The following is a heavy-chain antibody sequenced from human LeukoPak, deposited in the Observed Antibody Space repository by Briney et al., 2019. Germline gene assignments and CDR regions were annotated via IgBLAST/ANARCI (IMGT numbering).Heavy chain of an antibody. CDR2: ISYDGSNK. V-gene: IGHV3-30*04. J-gene: IGHJ4*02. CDR1: GFTFSSYA. CDR3: ASRGRNSSGYEDY. D-gene: IGHD3-22*01. Sequence: GGSLRLSCAASGFTFSSYAMHWVRQAPGKGLEWVAVISYDGSNKYYADSVKGRFTISRDNSKNTLYLQMNSLRAEDTAVYYCASRGRNSSGYEDYWGQGTLVTVSS.